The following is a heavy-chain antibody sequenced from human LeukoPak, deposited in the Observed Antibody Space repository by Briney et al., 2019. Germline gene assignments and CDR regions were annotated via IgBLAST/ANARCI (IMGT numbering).Heavy chain of an antibody. CDR1: GRTLRNYA. J-gene: IGHJ6*02. CDR3: ARAMRTVTGSGYYYGMDV. Sequence: GASVKVSCKASGRTLRNYAISWVRQAPGQGLEWMGGIIPVFGTAHYAQKFQGRVTITADESTSTVHMELSSLRSEDTAVFYCARAMRTVTGSGYYYGMDVWGQGTTVTVSS. D-gene: IGHD4-17*01. CDR2: IIPVFGTA. V-gene: IGHV1-69*13.